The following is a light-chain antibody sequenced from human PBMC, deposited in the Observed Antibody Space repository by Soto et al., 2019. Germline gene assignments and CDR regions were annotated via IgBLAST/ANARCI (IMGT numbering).Light chain of an antibody. CDR2: DTS. J-gene: IGKJ4*01. Sequence: EIVLTQSPATLSLSPGERVTLSCRASQSVSSYLAWYQRKPGQAPRLLIWDTSNRATGIPARFSGSGSGTDFTLTISSLEPEDFAVYYCQQRSKWPLTFGGGTKVEIK. CDR3: QQRSKWPLT. CDR1: QSVSSY. V-gene: IGKV3-11*01.